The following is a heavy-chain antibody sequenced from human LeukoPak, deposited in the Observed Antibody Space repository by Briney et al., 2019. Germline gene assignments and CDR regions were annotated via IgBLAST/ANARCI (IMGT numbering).Heavy chain of an antibody. CDR3: ARIHGSSSWYFDY. Sequence: ESGPTLVNPTETLTLTCTVSGFSLSNARMGVSWIRQPPGKALEWLAHIFSNDEKSYSTSLKSRLTISKDTSKSQVVLTMTNMDPVDTATYYCARIHGSSSWYFDYWGQGTLVTVSS. V-gene: IGHV2-26*01. CDR1: GFSLSNARMG. D-gene: IGHD6-13*01. J-gene: IGHJ4*02. CDR2: IFSNDEK.